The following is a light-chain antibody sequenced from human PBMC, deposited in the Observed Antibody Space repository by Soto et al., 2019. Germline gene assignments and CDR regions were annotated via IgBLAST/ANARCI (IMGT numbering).Light chain of an antibody. Sequence: QSVLTQSPSASASLGASVKLTCTLSSGHSSYAIAWHQQQPEKGPRYLMKLNSDGSHSKGDGIPDRFSGSSSGAERYLTSSRPLSEDEDGYYCEHWGNGIVVFGGGTQVTV. CDR1: SGHSSYA. J-gene: IGLJ2*01. CDR3: EHWGNGIVV. CDR2: LNSDGSH. V-gene: IGLV4-69*01.